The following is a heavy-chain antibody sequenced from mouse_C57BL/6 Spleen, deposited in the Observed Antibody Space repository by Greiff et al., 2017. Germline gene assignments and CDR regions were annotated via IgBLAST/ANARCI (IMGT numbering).Heavy chain of an antibody. Sequence: EVKLVESEGGLVQPGSSMKLSCTASGFTFSDYYMAWVRQVPEKGLEWVANINYDGSSTYYLDSLKSRFIISRENAKNILYLQMSRLKSEDTATYYCAREGFYYFDDWGQGTTLTVSS. CDR3: AREGFYYFDD. D-gene: IGHD3-1*01. CDR1: GFTFSDYY. CDR2: INYDGSST. V-gene: IGHV5-16*01. J-gene: IGHJ2*01.